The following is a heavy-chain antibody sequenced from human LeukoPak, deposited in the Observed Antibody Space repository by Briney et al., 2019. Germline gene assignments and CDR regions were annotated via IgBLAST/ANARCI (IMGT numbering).Heavy chain of an antibody. D-gene: IGHD3-3*01. CDR1: GYSFTSYW. CDR3: ARPGGFWSGPQPPDY. V-gene: IGHV5-51*01. Sequence: GESLKISCKGSGYSFTSYWIGWVRQMPGKGLEWMGNIYPGDSDTRYSPSFQGQVTISADKSISTAYLQRSSLKASDTAMYYCARPGGFWSGPQPPDYWGQGTLVTVSS. J-gene: IGHJ4*02. CDR2: IYPGDSDT.